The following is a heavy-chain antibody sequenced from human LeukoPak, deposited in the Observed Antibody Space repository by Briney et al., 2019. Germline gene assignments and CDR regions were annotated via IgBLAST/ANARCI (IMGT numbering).Heavy chain of an antibody. J-gene: IGHJ5*02. CDR2: LQYSGTT. CDR1: GCLISSGRYY. CDR3: ARPGGGNYP. Sequence: SETLSLTCTVSGCLISSGRYYWGWIRQPPGKGLEWIGSLQYSGTTYYNPSLKSRVTISVDTSSNKFSLRLTSVTAADTAVYYCARPGGGNYPWGQGTLVTVSS. D-gene: IGHD4-23*01. V-gene: IGHV4-39*01.